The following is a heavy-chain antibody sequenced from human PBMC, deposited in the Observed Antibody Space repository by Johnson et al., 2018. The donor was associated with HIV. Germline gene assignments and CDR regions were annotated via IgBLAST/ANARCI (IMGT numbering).Heavy chain of an antibody. Sequence: VQLVESGGGLVQPGGSLRLSCTASGFTFSSYAMSWVRQAPGKGLEWVSAISGSGGRTYYADSVKGRFTISRDNSKNTLYLQMNSLKAEDTAVYYCASLSDDAFDFWGQGTMVIVSS. V-gene: IGHV3-23*04. CDR1: GFTFSSYA. J-gene: IGHJ3*01. CDR2: ISGSGGRT. CDR3: ASLSDDAFDF.